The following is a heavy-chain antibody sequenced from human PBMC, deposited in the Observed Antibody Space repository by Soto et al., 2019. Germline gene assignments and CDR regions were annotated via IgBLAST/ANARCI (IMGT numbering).Heavy chain of an antibody. CDR2: IYSGGST. CDR3: ARRNYDYYYYCMDV. V-gene: IGHV3-66*04. CDR1: GFTVSSNY. Sequence: EVQLVESGGGLVQPGGSLRLSCAASGFTVSSNYMSWVRQAPGKGMEWVSVIYSGGSTYYADSVKGRFTISRDNSKNTLYLQRNSLRDEDTAVYYGARRNYDYYYYCMDVGGKGTTVTVSS. J-gene: IGHJ6*03. D-gene: IGHD3-16*01.